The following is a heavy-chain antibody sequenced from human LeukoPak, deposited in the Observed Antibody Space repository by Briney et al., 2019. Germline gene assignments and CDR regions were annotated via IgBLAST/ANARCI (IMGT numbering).Heavy chain of an antibody. CDR2: ISDSGGRT. CDR1: GITLSNYG. D-gene: IGHD3-22*01. V-gene: IGHV3-23*01. Sequence: GGSLRLSCAVSGITLSNYGMSWVRQAPGKGLEWVAGISDSGGRTNYADSVKGRFTISKDNPKNTLYLQMNSLRAEDTAVYFCAKRGVVIRVILVGFHREAYYFDSWGRGALVTVSS. CDR3: AKRGVVIRVILVGFHREAYYFDS. J-gene: IGHJ4*02.